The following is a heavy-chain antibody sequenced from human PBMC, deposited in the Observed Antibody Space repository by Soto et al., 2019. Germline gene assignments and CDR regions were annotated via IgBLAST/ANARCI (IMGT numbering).Heavy chain of an antibody. CDR3: AKPIVRGPCPYFFGY. J-gene: IGHJ4*02. V-gene: IGHV3-23*01. CDR2: ISGSGGST. D-gene: IGHD3-10*02. Sequence: GGSLRLSCAASGFTFSSYAMSWVRQAPGKGLEWVSAISGSGGSTYYADSVKGRFTISRDNSKNTLYLQMNSLRAEDSAVYYIAKPIVRGPCPYFFGYWGQGTLVTVSS. CDR1: GFTFSSYA.